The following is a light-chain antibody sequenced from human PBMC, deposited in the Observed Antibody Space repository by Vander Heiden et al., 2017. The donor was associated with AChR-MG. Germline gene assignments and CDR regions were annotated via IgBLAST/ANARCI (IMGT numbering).Light chain of an antibody. J-gene: IGLJ3*02. CDR3: AAWDDSLWV. V-gene: IGLV1-47*02. Sequence: QSVLTQPPSASGTPGQRVTISCSGSSPNIGRNYVYWYQQLPGTAPKLLIYSTSQRPSGVPDRFSGSKSGTSASLAISGLRPEDEADYYCAAWDDSLWVFGGGTKLTVL. CDR2: STS. CDR1: SPNIGRNY.